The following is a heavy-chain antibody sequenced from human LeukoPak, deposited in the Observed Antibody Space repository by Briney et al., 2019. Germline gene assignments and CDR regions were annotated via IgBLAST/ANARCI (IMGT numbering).Heavy chain of an antibody. Sequence: TGGSLRLSCAASGFTFSSYGMHWVRQAPGKGLEWVAVISYDGSNKHYADSVKGRFTISRDNSKSTLYLQMNSLRAEDTAVYYCAKDIGYYFDYWGQGTLVTVSS. V-gene: IGHV3-30*18. CDR1: GFTFSSYG. CDR3: AKDIGYYFDY. D-gene: IGHD3-16*01. CDR2: ISYDGSNK. J-gene: IGHJ4*02.